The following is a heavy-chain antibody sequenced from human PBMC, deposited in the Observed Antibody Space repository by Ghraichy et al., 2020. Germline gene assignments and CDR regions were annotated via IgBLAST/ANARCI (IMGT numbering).Heavy chain of an antibody. D-gene: IGHD5-24*01. J-gene: IGHJ5*02. CDR2: INHSGST. CDR1: GGSFSGYY. V-gene: IGHV4-34*01. CDR3: AREMGGLGH. Sequence: SETLSLTCAVYGGSFSGYYWSWIRQPPGKGLEWIGEINHSGSTNYNPSLKSRVTISVDTSKNQFSLKLSSVTAADTAVYYCAREMGGLGHWGQGTLVTVSS.